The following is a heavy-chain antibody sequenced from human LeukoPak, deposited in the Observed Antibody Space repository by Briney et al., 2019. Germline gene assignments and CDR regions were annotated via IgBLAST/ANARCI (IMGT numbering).Heavy chain of an antibody. Sequence: PGGSLRLPCVASGFTFSSYAMSWVRQAPGKGLEWVSAISGSGGSTNYADSVKGRLTISRDNSKNTLYVQMNSLRAEDTAVYYCAKAQGRDWNASGGDYYFDYWGQGTLVTVSS. CDR2: ISGSGGST. D-gene: IGHD1-1*01. J-gene: IGHJ4*02. CDR1: GFTFSSYA. V-gene: IGHV3-23*01. CDR3: AKAQGRDWNASGGDYYFDY.